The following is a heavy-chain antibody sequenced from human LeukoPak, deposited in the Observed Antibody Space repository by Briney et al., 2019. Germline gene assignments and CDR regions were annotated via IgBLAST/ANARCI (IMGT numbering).Heavy chain of an antibody. Sequence: GGSLRLSRAASGYTVSTNYMSWVRQAPGKGLEWVSIIYTDGTTKYADSVKGRFTMSRDNSKNTLFLQMNSLRAEDTAVYYCARNFFGSGSFYFEPSYYFDYWGQGTPVTVSS. D-gene: IGHD3-10*01. CDR2: IYTDGTT. CDR1: GYTVSTNY. CDR3: ARNFFGSGSFYFEPSYYFDY. J-gene: IGHJ4*02. V-gene: IGHV3-53*01.